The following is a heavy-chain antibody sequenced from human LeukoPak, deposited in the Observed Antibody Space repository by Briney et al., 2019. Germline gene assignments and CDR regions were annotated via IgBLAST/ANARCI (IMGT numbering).Heavy chain of an antibody. D-gene: IGHD3-3*01. CDR3: ARGSPDYDFWSGYPSPNSDY. V-gene: IGHV1-46*01. J-gene: IGHJ4*02. Sequence: GASVKVSCKASGYTFTSYYMHWVRQAPGQGLEWMGIINPSGGSTSYAQKFQGRVTMTRDTSTSTDYMELSSLRSEDTAVYYCARGSPDYDFWSGYPSPNSDYWGQGTLVTVSS. CDR2: INPSGGST. CDR1: GYTFTSYY.